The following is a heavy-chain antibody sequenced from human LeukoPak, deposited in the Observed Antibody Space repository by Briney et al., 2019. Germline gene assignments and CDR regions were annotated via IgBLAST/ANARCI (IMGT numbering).Heavy chain of an antibody. CDR2: IGSSSSYI. V-gene: IGHV3-21*01. CDR1: GFTFSSYS. Sequence: GGSLRLSCTASGFTFSSYSMNWVRQAPGKGLEWVSSIGSSSSYIYYADSVKGRFTISRDNAKNSLYLQMNSLRAEDTAVYYCARKGLPDYWGQGTLVTVSS. CDR3: ARKGLPDY. J-gene: IGHJ4*02.